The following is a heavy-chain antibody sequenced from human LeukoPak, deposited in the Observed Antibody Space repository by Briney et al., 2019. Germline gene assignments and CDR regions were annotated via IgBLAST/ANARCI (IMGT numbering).Heavy chain of an antibody. CDR1: GYSFTSYW. CDR2: IYPGDSDT. J-gene: IGHJ5*02. CDR3: ARHGSNNVLRYFDWSHDPRSNWFDP. D-gene: IGHD3-9*01. V-gene: IGHV5-51*01. Sequence: GESLKISCKGSGYSFTSYWIGWVRQMPGKGLEWMGIIYPGDSDTRYSPSFQGQVTISADKSISTAYLQWSSLKASDTAMYYCARHGSNNVLRYFDWSHDPRSNWFDPWGQGTLVTVSS.